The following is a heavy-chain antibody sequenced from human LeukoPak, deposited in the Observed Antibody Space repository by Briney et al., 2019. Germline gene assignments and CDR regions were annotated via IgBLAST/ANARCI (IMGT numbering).Heavy chain of an antibody. D-gene: IGHD3-10*01. CDR2: ISGSGGST. CDR3: AKVPGYYGSGSYYVAGELSLGY. CDR1: YX. V-gene: IGHV3-23*01. J-gene: IGHJ4*02. Sequence: YXXSXVRQAPGKGLEWVSAISGSGGSTYYADSVKGRFTISRDNSKNTLYLQMNSLRAEDTAVYYCAKVPGYYGSGSYYVAGELSLGYWGQGTLVTVSS.